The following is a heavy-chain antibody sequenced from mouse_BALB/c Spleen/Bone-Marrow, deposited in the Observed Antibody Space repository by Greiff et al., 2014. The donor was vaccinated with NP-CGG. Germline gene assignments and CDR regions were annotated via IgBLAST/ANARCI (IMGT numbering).Heavy chain of an antibody. CDR1: GFTFTDYF. CDR3: ARDYSGYFDF. V-gene: IGHV7-3*02. CDR2: IRNKPNGYTT. Sequence: EVQLVESGGGLVQPGGSLRLSCTTSGFTFTDYFMTWVRQPPGEALEWLGFIRNKPNGYTTEYNPSVKGRFTISRDNSQGILYLQMNTLRAEDSATYYCARDYSGYFDFWGQGTTLTVSS. D-gene: IGHD5-1*01. J-gene: IGHJ2*01.